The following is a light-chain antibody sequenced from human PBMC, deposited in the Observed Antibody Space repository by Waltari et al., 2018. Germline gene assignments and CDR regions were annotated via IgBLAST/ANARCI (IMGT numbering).Light chain of an antibody. V-gene: IGLV1-44*01. Sequence: QSVLTQPPSASGTPGQRVTISCSGSSSNIGSNTVNWYQQLPGTAPKLLIYSNKQRPAGVPDRFSGSKSGTSASLAIGGLQSEDEADYYCAAWDDSLNGPVFGGGTKLTVL. CDR3: AAWDDSLNGPV. CDR2: SNK. J-gene: IGLJ3*02. CDR1: SSNIGSNT.